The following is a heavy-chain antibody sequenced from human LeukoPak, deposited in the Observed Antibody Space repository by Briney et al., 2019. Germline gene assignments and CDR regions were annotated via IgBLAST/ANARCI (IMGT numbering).Heavy chain of an antibody. CDR1: SGSISSYY. V-gene: IGHV4-4*09. D-gene: IGHD1-26*01. J-gene: IGHJ4*02. CDR3: ARGAYYFDY. Sequence: SETLSLTCTVSSGSISSYYWSWIRQPPGKGLEWIGYIYTSGSTNYNPSLKSRVTISVDTSKNQFSLKLTSVTAADTAVYYCARGAYYFDYWGQGTLVTVSS. CDR2: IYTSGST.